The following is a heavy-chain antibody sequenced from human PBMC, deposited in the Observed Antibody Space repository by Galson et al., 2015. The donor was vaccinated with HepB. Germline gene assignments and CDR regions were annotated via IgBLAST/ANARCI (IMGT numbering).Heavy chain of an antibody. J-gene: IGHJ3*02. CDR1: GFTFSSYA. Sequence: SLRLSCAASGFTFSSYAMSWVRQAPGKGLEWVSAISGSGGSTYYADSVKGRFTISRDNSKNTLYLQMNSLRAEDTAVYYCANEDRGRRWGNDAFDIWGQGTMVTVSS. V-gene: IGHV3-23*01. CDR3: ANEDRGRRWGNDAFDI. D-gene: IGHD5-24*01. CDR2: ISGSGGST.